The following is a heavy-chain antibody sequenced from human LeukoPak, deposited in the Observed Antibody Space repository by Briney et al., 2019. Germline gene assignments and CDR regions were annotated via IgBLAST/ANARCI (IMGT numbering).Heavy chain of an antibody. D-gene: IGHD5-12*01. CDR3: AIYSGYGTNAFDI. J-gene: IGHJ3*02. Sequence: GGSLRLSCAAPGFTFSSYAMTWVRQGPGKGVEWVSDISGGGNTYYADSVKGRFTISRDNSKNTLYLQMHSLRAKDTAVYYCAIYSGYGTNAFDIWGQGTMVTVSS. CDR1: GFTFSSYA. V-gene: IGHV3-23*01. CDR2: ISGGGNT.